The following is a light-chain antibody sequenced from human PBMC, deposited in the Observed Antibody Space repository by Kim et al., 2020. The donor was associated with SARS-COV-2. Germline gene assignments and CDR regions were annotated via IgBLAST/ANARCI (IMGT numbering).Light chain of an antibody. CDR1: SSDVGGYNL. CDR3: TSYTTSDTWV. V-gene: IGLV2-14*03. CDR2: DVS. J-gene: IGLJ3*02. Sequence: GQSITLSCTGTSSDVGGYNLVSWYQQHPGKAPKFIIYDVSKRPSGVTNRFSGSKSGNTASLTISGLQAEDEADYHCTSYTTSDTWVFGGGTQLTVL.